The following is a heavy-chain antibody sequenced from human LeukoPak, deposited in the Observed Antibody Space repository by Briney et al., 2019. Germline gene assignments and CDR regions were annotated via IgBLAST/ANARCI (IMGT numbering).Heavy chain of an antibody. CDR1: GFTFSSYA. J-gene: IGHJ6*02. V-gene: IGHV3-23*01. CDR2: ISGGGGNT. D-gene: IGHD4-17*01. Sequence: PGGSLRLSCAASGFTFSSYAMSWVRQAPGRGLEWVSAISGGGGNTFYADSVKGRFTISRDDAKNTLYLQMTSLRAEDTAVYYCAKDGVTVRIVTIFRGYYHAMDVWGQGTTVTVSS. CDR3: AKDGVTVRIVTIFRGYYHAMDV.